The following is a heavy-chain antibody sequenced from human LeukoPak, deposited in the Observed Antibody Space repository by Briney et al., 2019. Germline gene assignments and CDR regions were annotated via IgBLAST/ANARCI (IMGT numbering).Heavy chain of an antibody. D-gene: IGHD6-13*01. Sequence: ASVNLSCKASAYTFTGYYMHWVRQAPGQGLEWMGWINPNSGGTNYAQKFQGRVTMTRDTSISTAYMELSRLRSDDTAVYCCAIDWSPDAAAGLNWFDPWGQGSLVTVS. CDR2: INPNSGGT. CDR1: AYTFTGYY. V-gene: IGHV1-2*02. J-gene: IGHJ5*02. CDR3: AIDWSPDAAAGLNWFDP.